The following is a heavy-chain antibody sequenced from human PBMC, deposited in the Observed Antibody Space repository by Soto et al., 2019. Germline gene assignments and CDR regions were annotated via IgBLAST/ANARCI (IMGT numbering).Heavy chain of an antibody. D-gene: IGHD6-25*01. CDR1: GLTFSSYA. CDR3: AKVSSSVFDY. V-gene: IGHV3-23*01. Sequence: GGSLRLSCAASGLTFSSYAMSWVRQAPGKGLEWVSAISGSGGTTYYADSVKGRFTTSRDNSKNTLYLQMNSLKAEDTAVYFCAKVSSSVFDYWGQGTLVTVSS. J-gene: IGHJ4*02. CDR2: ISGSGGTT.